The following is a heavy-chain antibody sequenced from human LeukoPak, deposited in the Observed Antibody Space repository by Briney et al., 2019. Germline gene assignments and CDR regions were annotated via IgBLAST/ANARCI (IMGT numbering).Heavy chain of an antibody. CDR1: GFTFSTYA. CDR2: ISSSSSYI. D-gene: IGHD2-2*01. CDR3: AREGPVSRGDQATDY. Sequence: GGSLRLSCAASGFTFSTYAMSWFRQAPGKGLEWVSSISSSSSYIYYADSVKGRFTISRDNAKNSLYLQMNSLRAEDTAVYYCAREGPVSRGDQATDYWGQGTLVTVSS. J-gene: IGHJ4*02. V-gene: IGHV3-21*01.